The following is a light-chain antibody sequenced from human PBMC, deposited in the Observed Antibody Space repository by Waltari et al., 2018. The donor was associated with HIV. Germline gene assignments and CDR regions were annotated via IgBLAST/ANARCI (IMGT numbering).Light chain of an antibody. V-gene: IGLV2-14*03. CDR3: SSYTSSSTPDV. J-gene: IGLJ1*01. CDR1: SSDVGGYNY. CDR2: DVS. Sequence: QSALTQPASVSGSPGQSITISCTGTSSDVGGYNYVSWYQQHPGKAPKLMIYDVSNRPSGVSNRFSGSKSGNTASLTISGLQAEDEADYYCSSYTSSSTPDVFGTGTKVTVL.